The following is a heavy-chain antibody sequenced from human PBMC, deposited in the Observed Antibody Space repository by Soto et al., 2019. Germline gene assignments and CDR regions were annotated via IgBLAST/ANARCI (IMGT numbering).Heavy chain of an antibody. CDR2: IDPSDSYT. D-gene: IGHD5-18*01. J-gene: IGHJ6*02. Sequence: EVQLVQSGAEVKKPGESLRISCKGSGYSFTSYWISWVRQMPGKGLEWMGRIDPSDSYTNYSPSFQGHVTISADKSISTAYLQWSSLKASDTAMYYCASVDTAMGADYYYYGMDVWGQGTTVTVSS. CDR3: ASVDTAMGADYYYYGMDV. V-gene: IGHV5-10-1*03. CDR1: GYSFTSYW.